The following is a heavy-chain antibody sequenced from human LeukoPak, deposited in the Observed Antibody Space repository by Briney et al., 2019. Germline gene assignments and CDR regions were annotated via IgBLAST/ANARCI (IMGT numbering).Heavy chain of an antibody. J-gene: IGHJ4*02. V-gene: IGHV1-18*01. CDR3: ARVQDGPYDYVWGSYRSRSPNFDY. CDR2: ISAYNGNT. Sequence: ASVKVSCKASGYTFTSYGISWVRQAPGQGLEWMGWISAYNGNTNYAQKLQGRVTMTTDTSTSTAYMELRSLRAEDTAVYYCARVQDGPYDYVWGSYRSRSPNFDYWGQGTLVTVSS. D-gene: IGHD3-16*02. CDR1: GYTFTSYG.